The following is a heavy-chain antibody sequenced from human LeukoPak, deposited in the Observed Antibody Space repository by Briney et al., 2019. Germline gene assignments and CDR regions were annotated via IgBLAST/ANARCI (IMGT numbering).Heavy chain of an antibody. Sequence: ASVKVSFKASGYTFTSYGISWVRRAPGQGLEWMGWISAYNGNTNYAQKLQGRVTMTTDTSTSTAYMELRSLRSDDTAVYYCARLIAVAVKNWFDPWGQGTLVTVSS. V-gene: IGHV1-18*04. CDR1: GYTFTSYG. CDR3: ARLIAVAVKNWFDP. J-gene: IGHJ5*02. D-gene: IGHD6-19*01. CDR2: ISAYNGNT.